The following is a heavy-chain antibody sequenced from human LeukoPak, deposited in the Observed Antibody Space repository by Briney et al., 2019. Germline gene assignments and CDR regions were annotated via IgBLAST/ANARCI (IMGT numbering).Heavy chain of an antibody. D-gene: IGHD1-26*01. CDR2: ISSSSSSYI. V-gene: IGHV3-21*01. Sequence: GGSLRLSCAASGFTFSSYSMNWVRQAPGKGLEWVSSISSSSSSYISYADSVKGRFTISRDNAKNSLYLQMNSLRAEDTAVYYCAREITWELPPIWGRGTMVTVSS. CDR3: AREITWELPPI. J-gene: IGHJ3*02. CDR1: GFTFSSYS.